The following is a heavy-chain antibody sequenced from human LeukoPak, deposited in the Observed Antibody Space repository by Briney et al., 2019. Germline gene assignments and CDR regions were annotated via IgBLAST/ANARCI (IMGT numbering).Heavy chain of an antibody. D-gene: IGHD6-13*01. CDR2: ISAYNGNT. CDR1: GYTFTSYG. CDR3: ARASKGSSWHRNDY. J-gene: IGHJ4*02. Sequence: GASVKVSCKASGYTFTSYGITWVRQAPGQGLEWMGWISAYNGNTNYAQKFQGRVTITADESTSTAYMELSSLRSEDTAVYYCARASKGSSWHRNDYWGQGTLVTVSS. V-gene: IGHV1-18*01.